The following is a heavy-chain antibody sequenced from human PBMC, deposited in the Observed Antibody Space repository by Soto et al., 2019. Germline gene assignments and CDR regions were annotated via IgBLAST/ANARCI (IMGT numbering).Heavy chain of an antibody. CDR3: PKADNLGPKTCYAFDP. Sequence: SQTLSLTCDISGDSVSSNTATWNSISQSPSRGFEWFGKKYFRSNLYNDYAPSIKPPILINPDTSNNPFSLQLNSVTPEDTALYFCPKADNLGPKTCYAFDPWDKG. D-gene: IGHD2-2*01. V-gene: IGHV6-1*01. CDR1: GDSVSSNTAT. J-gene: IGHJ5*02. CDR2: KYFRSNLYN.